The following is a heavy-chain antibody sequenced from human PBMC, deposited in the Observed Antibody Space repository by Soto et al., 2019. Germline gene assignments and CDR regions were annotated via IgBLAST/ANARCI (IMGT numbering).Heavy chain of an antibody. J-gene: IGHJ6*02. D-gene: IGHD2-2*01. V-gene: IGHV1-69*12. CDR1: GDTFSTYT. Sequence: QVQLVQSGAEVKKPGSSVKVSCKASGDTFSTYTITWMRQAPGQGLEWMGGIIPRSATSNYAQKFQGRVTNAADQSTKTAYMELSSLRSGDTAVYYCSREGLVLVPTTVNSDYNYYAIDGWGQGTTVSVS. CDR2: IIPRSATS. CDR3: SREGLVLVPTTVNSDYNYYAIDG.